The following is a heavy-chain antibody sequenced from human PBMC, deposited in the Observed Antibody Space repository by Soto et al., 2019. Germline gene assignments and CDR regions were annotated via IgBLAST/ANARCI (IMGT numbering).Heavy chain of an antibody. D-gene: IGHD6-19*01. V-gene: IGHV1-18*01. J-gene: IGHJ4*02. CDR2: ISAYSGNT. Sequence: ASVKVSCKASGYTFTRYDINWVRQATGQGLEWMGWISAYSGNTNYAQKLQGRVTMTTNTSTSTAYMELRSLRSDDTAVYYCARHSSGWSGDYWGQGTLVTVSS. CDR3: ARHSSGWSGDY. CDR1: GYTFTRYD.